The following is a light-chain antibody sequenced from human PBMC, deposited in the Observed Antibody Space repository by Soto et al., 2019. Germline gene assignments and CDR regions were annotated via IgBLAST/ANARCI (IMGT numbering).Light chain of an antibody. Sequence: GDRVTITCRASQSISSWLAGYQQKPGKAPKLLIYDASSLESGDPSRFSGSGSGTEFTLTISSLQPDDVATYYCQQQNSNPLTFGGGTKVEIK. CDR2: DAS. CDR3: QQQNSNPLT. V-gene: IGKV1-5*01. J-gene: IGKJ4*01. CDR1: QSISSW.